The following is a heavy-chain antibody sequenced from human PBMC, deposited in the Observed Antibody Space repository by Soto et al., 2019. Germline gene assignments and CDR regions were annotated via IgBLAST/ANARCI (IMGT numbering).Heavy chain of an antibody. CDR3: ARGLSYDDSSNFDY. CDR2: IIPMYGST. J-gene: IGHJ4*02. D-gene: IGHD3-22*01. CDR1: GGTFGSYA. V-gene: IGHV1-69*06. Sequence: QVQLVQSGAEVKKPGSSVKVSCKASGGTFGSYAISWVRQAPGQGLEWMGGIIPMYGSTDYAQKFQGRVTITADKSTSTAYMEVSSLRSEDTAVYYCARGLSYDDSSNFDYWGQGTLVTVSS.